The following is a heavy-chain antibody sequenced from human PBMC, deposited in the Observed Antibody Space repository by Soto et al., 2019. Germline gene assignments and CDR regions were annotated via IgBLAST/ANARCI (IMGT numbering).Heavy chain of an antibody. V-gene: IGHV3-30*18. CDR1: GFTFSSYG. D-gene: IGHD6-19*01. Sequence: GGSLRLSCAASGFTFSSYGMHWGRQAPGKGLEWVAVISYDGSNKYYADSVKGRFTISRDNSKNTLYLKMNSLRAEDTAVYYCAKPGVSSSGWGSFDYWGQGTLVTVSS. J-gene: IGHJ4*02. CDR2: ISYDGSNK. CDR3: AKPGVSSSGWGSFDY.